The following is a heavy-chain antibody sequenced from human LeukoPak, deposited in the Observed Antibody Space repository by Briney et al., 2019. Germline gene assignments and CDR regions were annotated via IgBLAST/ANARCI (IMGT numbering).Heavy chain of an antibody. Sequence: SETLSLTCTVSGGSISSSSYYWGWIRQPPGKGLEWIGGIYYSGSTYYNPSLKSRVTISVDTSKNQFSLKLSSVTAADTAVYYCARDRTVRLSSWYPMPRWGMDVWGQGTTVTVSS. CDR2: IYYSGST. D-gene: IGHD6-13*01. J-gene: IGHJ6*02. CDR1: GGSISSSSYY. V-gene: IGHV4-39*07. CDR3: ARDRTVRLSSWYPMPRWGMDV.